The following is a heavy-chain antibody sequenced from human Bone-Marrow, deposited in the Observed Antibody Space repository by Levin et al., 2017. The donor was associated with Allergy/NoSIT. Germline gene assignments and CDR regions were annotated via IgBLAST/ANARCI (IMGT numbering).Heavy chain of an antibody. Sequence: GESLKISCKVSGYTFSSHDMNWVRQAPGQGLEWMGWINTKTGNPNYAPGFTGRFVFSLDTSVSTAYLQISSLKAEDTAVYFCASWAGYISDWTGPFDYWGQGTLVTVSS. CDR1: GYTFSSHD. D-gene: IGHD6-19*01. CDR2: INTKTGNP. CDR3: ASWAGYISDWTGPFDY. V-gene: IGHV7-4-1*02. J-gene: IGHJ4*02.